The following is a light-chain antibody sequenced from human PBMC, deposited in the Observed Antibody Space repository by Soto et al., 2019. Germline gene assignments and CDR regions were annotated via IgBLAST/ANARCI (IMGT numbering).Light chain of an antibody. Sequence: QSALTQPPSASGSPGQSVSISCTGTSGDVGRFDYVSWYQHHPGKAPKLIIYQVNKRPSGVPDRFSGSKSGNTASLTVSGLQTEDEADYYCTSYAGSDTFVLVGRGTKVTVL. CDR3: TSYAGSDTFVL. V-gene: IGLV2-8*01. CDR1: SGDVGRFDY. J-gene: IGLJ2*01. CDR2: QVN.